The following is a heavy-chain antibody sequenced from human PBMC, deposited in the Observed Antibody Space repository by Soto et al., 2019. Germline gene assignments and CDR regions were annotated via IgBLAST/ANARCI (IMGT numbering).Heavy chain of an antibody. D-gene: IGHD1-26*01. CDR3: AKDRGSGNYGVLKDFEY. CDR2: MSGSGAKT. J-gene: IGHJ4*02. CDR1: GFTFAGYA. Sequence: EVQLLESGGGLVQPGGSLRLSCASSGFTFAGYAINWVRQAPGKGLEWVSAMSGSGAKTFYADSVKGRCTISRDNSKNTVYLQMNSLRGDDTAIYFCAKDRGSGNYGVLKDFEYWGQGTLVTVSS. V-gene: IGHV3-23*01.